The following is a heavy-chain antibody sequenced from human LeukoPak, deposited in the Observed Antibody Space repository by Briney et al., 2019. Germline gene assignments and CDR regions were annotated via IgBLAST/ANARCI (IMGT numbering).Heavy chain of an antibody. J-gene: IGHJ5*02. V-gene: IGHV4-34*01. D-gene: IGHD2-2*01. CDR3: ARGRRAATNGVPAAMRRRSWFDP. CDR2: INHSGST. CDR1: GGSFSGYY. Sequence: KPSETLSLTCAVYGGSFSGYYWSWIRQPPGKGLEWIGEINHSGSTNYNPSLKSRVTISVDTSRNQFSLKLSSVTAADTAVYYCARGRRAATNGVPAAMRRRSWFDPWGQGTLVTVSS.